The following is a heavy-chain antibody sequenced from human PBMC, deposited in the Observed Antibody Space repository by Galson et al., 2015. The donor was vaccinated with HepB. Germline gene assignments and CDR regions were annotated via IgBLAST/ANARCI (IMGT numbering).Heavy chain of an antibody. J-gene: IGHJ6*02. CDR2: MNTNSGNT. D-gene: IGHD5-12*01. CDR3: AKASPYRRLRQHYYGMDV. V-gene: IGHV1-8*01. CDR1: GSIFTSYD. Sequence: SVKVSCKASGSIFTSYDITWVRQATGQGLEWMGWMNTNSGNTGYAQKFQGRVTMTRNSAITTAYMELSSLRSEDTAVYYCAKASPYRRLRQHYYGMDVWGQGTTVTVSS.